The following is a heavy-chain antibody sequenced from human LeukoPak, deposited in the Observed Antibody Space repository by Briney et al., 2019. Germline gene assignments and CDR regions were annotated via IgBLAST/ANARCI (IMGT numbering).Heavy chain of an antibody. CDR1: GGSISSGGNY. D-gene: IGHD6-13*01. J-gene: IGHJ4*02. V-gene: IGHV4-31*03. CDR2: IYSSGST. Sequence: SETLSLTCTVSGGSISSGGNYWSWIRQHPGKGLEWIGYIYSSGSTYYNPSLKSRVTISIDTSKNQFSLKLSSVTAADTAVYYCARASHASSWLHWGQGTRLTVSS. CDR3: ARASHASSWLH.